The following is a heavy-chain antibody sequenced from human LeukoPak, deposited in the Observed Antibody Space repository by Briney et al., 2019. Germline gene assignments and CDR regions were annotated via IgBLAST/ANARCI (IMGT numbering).Heavy chain of an antibody. CDR3: AREPRRRITIFGVPRLYYYMDV. D-gene: IGHD3-3*01. V-gene: IGHV1-8*03. Sequence: PWASVKVSCKASGYTFTSYDINWVRQATGQGLEWMGWMNPNSGNTGYAQKFQGRVTITADESTSTAYMELSSLRSEDTAVYYCAREPRRRITIFGVPRLYYYMDVWGKGTTVTVSS. CDR2: MNPNSGNT. CDR1: GYTFTSYD. J-gene: IGHJ6*03.